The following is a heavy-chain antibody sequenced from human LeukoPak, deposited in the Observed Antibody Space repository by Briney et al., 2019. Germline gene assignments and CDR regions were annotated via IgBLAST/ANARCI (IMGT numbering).Heavy chain of an antibody. CDR1: GGSFSGYY. J-gene: IGHJ4*02. Sequence: SETLSLTCAVYGGSFSGYYWSWIRQPPGRGLEWIAYIHYSGSAAYNPSLKSRVTISRDMSTNQFSLKMTSVTAADTAVYFCARDMGAPDYGSYSVDYWGQGTLVTVSS. D-gene: IGHD4-23*01. CDR2: IHYSGSA. CDR3: ARDMGAPDYGSYSVDY. V-gene: IGHV4-59*01.